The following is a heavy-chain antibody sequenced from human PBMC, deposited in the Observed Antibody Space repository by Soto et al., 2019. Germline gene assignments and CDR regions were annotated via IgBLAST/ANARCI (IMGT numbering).Heavy chain of an antibody. Sequence: QVQLVQSGAEVKKPGASVKVSCKASGYTFTSYGISWVRQAPGQGLEWMGWISAYNGNTNYAQKLQGRVTMATDTTTSTAYMELGSLRSDDTAVYYCAREVYCSGGSCYSMYYFDYWGQGTLVTVSS. CDR2: ISAYNGNT. J-gene: IGHJ4*02. D-gene: IGHD2-15*01. CDR3: AREVYCSGGSCYSMYYFDY. V-gene: IGHV1-18*01. CDR1: GYTFTSYG.